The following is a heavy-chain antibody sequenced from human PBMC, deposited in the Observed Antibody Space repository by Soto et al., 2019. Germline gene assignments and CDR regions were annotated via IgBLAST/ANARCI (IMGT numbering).Heavy chain of an antibody. J-gene: IGHJ4*02. CDR3: AREASRGYIDY. V-gene: IGHV4-59*01. CDR1: GGSISNYY. Sequence: QVQLQESGPGLVKPSETLSLTCTVSGGSISNYYWSWIRQPPGKGLEWIACIYYSGSTKYNHSLQSRVTISVDTSKDQFSLKLSSVTAADTAVYYCAREASRGYIDYWGQGTLVTVSS. CDR2: IYYSGST. D-gene: IGHD3-22*01.